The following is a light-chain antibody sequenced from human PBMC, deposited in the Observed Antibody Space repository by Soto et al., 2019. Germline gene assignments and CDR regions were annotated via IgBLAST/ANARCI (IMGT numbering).Light chain of an antibody. CDR2: GAS. V-gene: IGKV3-15*01. J-gene: IGKJ1*01. CDR3: PQYNTWPPVT. Sequence: EIVLTQSPGTLSLSPGERATLFCRASQSVSSNFFAWYRQKPGQAPRLLIYGASIRATGIPARFSGSGSGNEFTLTVSSLQSEDFAVYYCPQYNTWPPVTFGQGTKVEIK. CDR1: QSVSSN.